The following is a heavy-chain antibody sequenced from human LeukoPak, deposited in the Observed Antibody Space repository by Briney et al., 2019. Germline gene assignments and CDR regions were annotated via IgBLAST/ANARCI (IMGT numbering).Heavy chain of an antibody. CDR3: ARVYSSGGDYAFDY. D-gene: IGHD4-17*01. Sequence: GGSLRLSCAASGFTFSSYWMSWVRQATGKGLEWVANIKQDGSEKYYVDSVKGRFTISRDNAKNSLYLQMNSLRAEDTAVYYCARVYSSGGDYAFDYWGQGNLVTVSS. J-gene: IGHJ4*02. CDR2: IKQDGSEK. CDR1: GFTFSSYW. V-gene: IGHV3-7*01.